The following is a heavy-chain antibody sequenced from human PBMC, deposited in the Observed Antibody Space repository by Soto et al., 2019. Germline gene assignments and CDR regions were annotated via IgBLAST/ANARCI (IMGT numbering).Heavy chain of an antibody. Sequence: QVQLLQSGAEVKKPGSSVKVSCKASGGTFSNYAITWVRQAPGQGLEWLGRIIPIFGSTNFAPKFQGRGTLTADESTTTVYMELSSLRSDDTAVYYCAKDGGKDGYFGNWFDPWGQGTLVTVS. V-gene: IGHV1-69*15. CDR3: AKDGGKDGYFGNWFDP. CDR1: GGTFSNYA. J-gene: IGHJ5*02. CDR2: IIPIFGST. D-gene: IGHD5-18*01.